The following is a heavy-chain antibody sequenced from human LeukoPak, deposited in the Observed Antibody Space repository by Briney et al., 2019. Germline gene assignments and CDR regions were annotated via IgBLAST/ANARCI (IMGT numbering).Heavy chain of an antibody. Sequence: GASVKVSCKASGYTLTGYYMHWVRQAPGQGLEWMGWINPNSGGTNYAQKFQGRVTMTRDTSIGTAYMELSRLRSDDTAVYYCARGAIYYDSSGRSDAFDIWGQGTMVTVSS. CDR2: INPNSGGT. CDR3: ARGAIYYDSSGRSDAFDI. V-gene: IGHV1-2*02. CDR1: GYTLTGYY. J-gene: IGHJ3*02. D-gene: IGHD3-22*01.